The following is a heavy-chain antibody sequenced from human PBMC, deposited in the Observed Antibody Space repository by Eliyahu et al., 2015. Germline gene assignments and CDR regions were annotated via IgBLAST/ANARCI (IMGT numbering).Heavy chain of an antibody. Sequence: QVQVQQWGAGLLKPSETXSLTCAVYGGSFXAYYWSWIRPPPGEGLEXIGEINHSGSTKYNPSLKSRVTISVDTSKNQFSLKLSSVTAADTAVYYCASNHYYYAMDVWGQGTTVTVSS. CDR3: ASNHYYYAMDV. D-gene: IGHD1-14*01. J-gene: IGHJ6*02. CDR2: INHSGST. CDR1: GGSFXAYY. V-gene: IGHV4-34*01.